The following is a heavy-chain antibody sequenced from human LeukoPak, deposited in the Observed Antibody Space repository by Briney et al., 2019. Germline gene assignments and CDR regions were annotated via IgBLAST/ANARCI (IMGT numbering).Heavy chain of an antibody. D-gene: IGHD3-10*01. Sequence: SETLSLTCTVSGASISRACWSWIRQPPGKGLQWMGYIYNSGITKYNTSLTIRVAISIDTSKKQFSLKLSSVTAADAAVYYCARESGAGWFDSWGQGTLVTVSS. CDR3: ARESGAGWFDS. CDR1: GASISRAC. CDR2: IYNSGIT. V-gene: IGHV4-59*01. J-gene: IGHJ5*01.